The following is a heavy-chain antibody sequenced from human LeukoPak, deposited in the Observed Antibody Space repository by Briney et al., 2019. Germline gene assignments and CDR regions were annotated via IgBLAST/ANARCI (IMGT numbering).Heavy chain of an antibody. D-gene: IGHD3-10*01. CDR1: GFTFSSYG. J-gene: IGHJ4*02. CDR2: ISYDGSNK. CDR3: ARGVRFDY. V-gene: IGHV3-30*03. Sequence: GRSLRLSCAASGFTFSSYGMHWVRQAPGKGLEWVAVISYDGSNKYYADSVKGRFTISRDNSKNTLYLQMNSLRAEDTAVYYCARGVRFDYWGQGTLVTVSS.